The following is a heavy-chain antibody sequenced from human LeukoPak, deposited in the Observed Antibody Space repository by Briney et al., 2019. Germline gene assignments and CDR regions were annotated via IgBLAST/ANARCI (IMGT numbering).Heavy chain of an antibody. CDR2: ISQSGSGI. V-gene: IGHV3-23*01. D-gene: IGHD3-22*01. CDR1: GFTFSDYG. J-gene: IGHJ4*02. Sequence: GGSLRLSCAASGFTFSDYGMRWVRQAPGKGLEWVSAISQSGSGIYYADSVKGRFTISRDNSKNTLYLQMNSLRAEDTAVYYCAKTYYYDSSGYYFDYWGQGTLVTVSS. CDR3: AKTYYYDSSGYYFDY.